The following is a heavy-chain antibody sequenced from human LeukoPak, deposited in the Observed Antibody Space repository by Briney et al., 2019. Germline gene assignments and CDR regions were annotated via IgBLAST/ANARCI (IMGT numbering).Heavy chain of an antibody. CDR2: INHSGST. J-gene: IGHJ4*02. CDR1: GGSFRGYY. V-gene: IGHV4-34*01. CDR3: ARGLVGFGPHKPYDY. Sequence: SETVSLTCGVCGGSFRGYYWSWIRQPRGKGREWIGEINHSGSTKYNPCLKSRVTISVDTSKNQFSLKLSSVTAADTAVYYCARGLVGFGPHKPYDYWGQGTLVTVSS. D-gene: IGHD3-10*01.